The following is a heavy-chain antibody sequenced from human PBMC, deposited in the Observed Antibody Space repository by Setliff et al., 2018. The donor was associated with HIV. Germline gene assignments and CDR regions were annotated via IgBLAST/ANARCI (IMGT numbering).Heavy chain of an antibody. D-gene: IGHD1-7*01. CDR1: GFTFDDYG. Sequence: GGSLRLSCAASGFTFDDYGMSWVRQAPGKGLEWVSGINWNGGSTGYADSVKGRFTISRDNAKNSLYLQMNSLSAKDTAVYYCARDGTTLLAAMDVWGKGTTVTVSS. CDR3: ARDGTTLLAAMDV. V-gene: IGHV3-20*04. J-gene: IGHJ6*03. CDR2: INWNGGST.